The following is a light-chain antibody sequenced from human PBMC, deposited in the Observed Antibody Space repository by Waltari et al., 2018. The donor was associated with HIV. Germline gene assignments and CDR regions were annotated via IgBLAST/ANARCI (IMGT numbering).Light chain of an antibody. V-gene: IGLV2-23*01. Sequence: QSALTQPAFVSGSPGQSITISCTGTSIDTGNFNFVSGYKLGPGKAPILNIYEDNKRPSGVSNRFSGYKSAETASLTISGLQAEDEADYYCCAYAGGLEFGGGTKLTVL. CDR2: EDN. J-gene: IGLJ2*01. CDR3: CAYAGGLE. CDR1: SIDTGNFNF.